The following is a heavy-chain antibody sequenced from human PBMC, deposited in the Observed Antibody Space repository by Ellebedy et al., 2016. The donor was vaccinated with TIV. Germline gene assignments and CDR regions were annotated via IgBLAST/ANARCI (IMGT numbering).Heavy chain of an antibody. Sequence: GESLKISCQGSACSFLPHWIVSVRQMPGTGLEWMHIIDLSDSDTRYSPSFQGQVTISADRSVTTAYLHFNSLKPSDTAVYYCTKLGHRATTDESWGQGTLVTVSS. V-gene: IGHV5-51*01. D-gene: IGHD1-1*01. CDR1: ACSFLPHW. CDR2: IDLSDSDT. J-gene: IGHJ5*02. CDR3: TKLGHRATTDES.